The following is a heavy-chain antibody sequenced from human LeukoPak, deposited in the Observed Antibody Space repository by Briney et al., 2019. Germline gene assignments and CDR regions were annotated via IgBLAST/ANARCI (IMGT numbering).Heavy chain of an antibody. V-gene: IGHV3-30*02. D-gene: IGHD3-9*01. J-gene: IGHJ4*02. CDR1: GFTFSSYG. Sequence: GGSLRLSCAASGFTFSSYGMHWVRQAPGKGLEWVAFIRYDGSNKYYADSVKGRFTISRDNSKNTLSLQMNSLRAEDTAVYYCAKDTYYDILTGYFDYWGQGTLVTVSS. CDR2: IRYDGSNK. CDR3: AKDTYYDILTGYFDY.